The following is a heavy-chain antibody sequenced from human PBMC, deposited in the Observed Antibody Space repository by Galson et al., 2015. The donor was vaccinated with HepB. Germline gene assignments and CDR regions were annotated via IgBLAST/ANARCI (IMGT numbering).Heavy chain of an antibody. CDR3: AKDLNMITFGGVIVTGFDY. Sequence: SLRLSCAASGFTFVDYAMHWVRQAPGKGLEWVSGISWNSGSIGYADSVKGRFTISRDNAKNSLYLQMNSLRAEDTALYYCAKDLNMITFGGVIVTGFDYWGQGTLVTVSS. J-gene: IGHJ4*02. CDR2: ISWNSGSI. V-gene: IGHV3-9*01. D-gene: IGHD3-16*02. CDR1: GFTFVDYA.